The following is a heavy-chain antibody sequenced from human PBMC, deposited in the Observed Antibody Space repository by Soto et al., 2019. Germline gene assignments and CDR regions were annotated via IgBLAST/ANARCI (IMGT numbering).Heavy chain of an antibody. V-gene: IGHV1-2*02. Sequence: GASVKVSWQASGYTFTSYYMHWVRQAPGQGLEWMGWINPNSGVTNYAQRFQGRVTMTMDTSISTAYMELTSLRYDDTAVYYRAKESTGTLGYWGQGNLVTGSS. CDR1: GYTFTSYY. CDR3: AKESTGTLGY. D-gene: IGHD1-1*01. CDR2: INPNSGVT. J-gene: IGHJ4*02.